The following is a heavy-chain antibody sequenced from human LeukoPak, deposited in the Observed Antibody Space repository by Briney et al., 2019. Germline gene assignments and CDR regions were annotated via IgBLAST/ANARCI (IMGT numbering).Heavy chain of an antibody. CDR3: AREGYSSSWYYWGYYYYGMDV. V-gene: IGHV1-18*01. J-gene: IGHJ6*02. Sequence: ASVKVSCKASGYTFTSYGISWVRQAPGQGLEWMGWISAYNGNTNYAQKLQGRVTMTTDTSTSTAYMELRSLRSDDTAVYYCAREGYSSSWYYWGYYYYGMDVWGQGTTVTVYS. D-gene: IGHD6-13*01. CDR1: GYTFTSYG. CDR2: ISAYNGNT.